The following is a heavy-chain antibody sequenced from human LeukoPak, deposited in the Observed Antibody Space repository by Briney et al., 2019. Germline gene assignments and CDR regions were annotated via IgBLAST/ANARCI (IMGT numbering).Heavy chain of an antibody. Sequence: GASVKVSCKASGYTFTGYYMHWVRQAPGRGLEWMGRINPNSGGTNYAQKFQGRVTMTRDTSISTAYMELSRLRSDDTAVYYCARASGVTMIVVDDYWGQGTLVTVSS. CDR2: INPNSGGT. CDR3: ARASGVTMIVVDDY. J-gene: IGHJ4*02. CDR1: GYTFTGYY. V-gene: IGHV1-2*06. D-gene: IGHD3-22*01.